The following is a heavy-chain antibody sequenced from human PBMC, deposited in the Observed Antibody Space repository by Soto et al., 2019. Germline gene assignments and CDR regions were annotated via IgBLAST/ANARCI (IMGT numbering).Heavy chain of an antibody. Sequence: SETLSLTCAVPGGSISSSNWWSWVRQPPGKGLEWIGEIYHSGSTNYNPSLKSRVTISVDKSKNQFSLKLSSVTAADTAVYYCARASIAARPHLAYWGQGTLVTVSS. D-gene: IGHD6-6*01. CDR2: IYHSGST. V-gene: IGHV4-4*02. J-gene: IGHJ4*02. CDR3: ARASIAARPHLAY. CDR1: GGSISSSNW.